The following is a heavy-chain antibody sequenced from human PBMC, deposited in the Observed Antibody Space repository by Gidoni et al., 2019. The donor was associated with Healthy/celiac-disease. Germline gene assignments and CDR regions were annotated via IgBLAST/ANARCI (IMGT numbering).Heavy chain of an antibody. J-gene: IGHJ4*02. CDR3: ARWGRRAGFDY. D-gene: IGHD7-27*01. V-gene: IGHV3-53*01. CDR1: GFTVSSNY. CDR2: IYSGGST. Sequence: EVQLVESGGGLIQPGGSLRLSCAASGFTVSSNYMSWVRKAPGKGMEWVSVIYSGGSTYYADAVKGRFTISRDNSKNTLYRQMNSRRAEDTAVYYCARWGRRAGFDYWGQGTLVTVSS.